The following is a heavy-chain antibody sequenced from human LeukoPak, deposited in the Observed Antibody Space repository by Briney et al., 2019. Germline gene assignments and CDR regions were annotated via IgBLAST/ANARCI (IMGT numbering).Heavy chain of an antibody. CDR1: GFTFSPYW. CDR2: IKEDGSEK. V-gene: IGHV3-7*01. CDR3: VKSGRSDDSAYCYADN. D-gene: IGHD3-22*01. J-gene: IGHJ4*02. Sequence: GGSLRLSCAASGFTFSPYWMSWVRQAPGRGLEWVANIKEDGSEKYYVDSVKGRFTISRDNAKNSLYLQMSSLRADDTAVYYCVKSGRSDDSAYCYADNWGQGTLVTVSS.